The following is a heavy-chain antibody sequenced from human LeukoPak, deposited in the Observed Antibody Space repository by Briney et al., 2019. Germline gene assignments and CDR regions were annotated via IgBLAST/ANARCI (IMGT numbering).Heavy chain of an antibody. V-gene: IGHV4-39*07. D-gene: IGHD1-26*01. Sequence: PSETLSLTCNVSGGSISTSSYYWGWIRQPPGKGLEWLGSIYYSGHTYYNPSLKSRLTISVDTSKNQFSLRLNSLTAADTAVYYCARDQVGATEAYFDYWGQGTLVTVSS. CDR1: GGSISTSSYY. CDR3: ARDQVGATEAYFDY. CDR2: IYYSGHT. J-gene: IGHJ4*02.